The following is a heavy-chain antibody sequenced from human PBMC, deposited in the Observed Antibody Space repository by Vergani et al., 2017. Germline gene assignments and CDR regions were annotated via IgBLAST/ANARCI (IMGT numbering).Heavy chain of an antibody. CDR3: AKKGFCVTSSCYTTPMDTLQY. V-gene: IGHV3-23*01. D-gene: IGHD2-2*01. Sequence: EVQLLESGGGLVQPGGSLRLSCAASGFGFSDYAMSWVRQAPGKGLEWVAAISGSGSTTYYADSVKGRFTVSRDNSKNTLFLQMNSLRAEDTAVYYCAKKGFCVTSSCYTTPMDTLQYWGQGALVTVSS. CDR2: ISGSGSTT. CDR1: GFGFSDYA. J-gene: IGHJ4*02.